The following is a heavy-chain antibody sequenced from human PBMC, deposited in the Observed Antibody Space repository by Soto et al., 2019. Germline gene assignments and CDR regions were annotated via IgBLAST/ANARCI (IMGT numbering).Heavy chain of an antibody. Sequence: ITLKESGPTLVKPTQTLTLTCTFSGFSLSTSGVGVGWIRQPPGKALEWLALIYWDDDKRYSPSLKSRLTITKDTSKNQVVLTMTSKDPVDTATYYCAHLYRSRGYALRYVFCDYWGQGTLVTVSS. CDR1: GFSLSTSGVG. CDR2: IYWDDDK. V-gene: IGHV2-5*02. D-gene: IGHD6-13*01. J-gene: IGHJ4*02. CDR3: AHLYRSRGYALRYVFCDY.